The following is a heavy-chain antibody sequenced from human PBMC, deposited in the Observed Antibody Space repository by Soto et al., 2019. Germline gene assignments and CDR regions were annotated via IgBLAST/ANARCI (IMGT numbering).Heavy chain of an antibody. CDR3: ARWAGECNGGSCYSRF. CDR2: ISGGGSTT. J-gene: IGHJ4*02. D-gene: IGHD2-15*01. Sequence: EVQLLESGGGLVQPGGSLRLSCAASGFTFSDYSMTWVRQAPGMGLEWVSTISGGGSTTYYADSAEGRFIISRDNSKNTVYLQLDSLRVEDTAVYYCARWAGECNGGSCYSRFWGQGSLVTVSS. CDR1: GFTFSDYS. V-gene: IGHV3-23*01.